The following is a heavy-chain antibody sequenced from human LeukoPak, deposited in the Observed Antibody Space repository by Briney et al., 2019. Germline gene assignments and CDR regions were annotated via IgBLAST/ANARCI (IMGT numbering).Heavy chain of an antibody. D-gene: IGHD2-15*01. CDR3: ARDQVELCSSGSCYVIDN. CDR1: GFGFSVYW. J-gene: IGHJ4*02. V-gene: IGHV3-74*01. CDR2: INEDGTSA. Sequence: PGGSLRLSCAASGFGFSVYWMHWVRQAPGKGLVWVAHINEDGTSASHADSVKGRFTISRDNAKNTLYLQMSSLRVADTAVYYCARDQVELCSSGSCYVIDNWGPGTLVAVSS.